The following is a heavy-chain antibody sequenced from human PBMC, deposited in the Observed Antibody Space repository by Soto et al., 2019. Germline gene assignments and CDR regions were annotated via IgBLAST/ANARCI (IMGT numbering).Heavy chain of an antibody. V-gene: IGHV3-15*07. D-gene: IGHD3-9*01. J-gene: IGHJ4*02. CDR3: TTVHFDVLTGSFDY. CDR1: GFTFGNAW. Sequence: EVHLVESGGGLVKPGGSLRLSCAASGFTFGNAWMNWFRQAPGKGLEWVGRIKSKIHGGTTDYAAPVRGRFTISRDDSKNTLCLQMNSLKTEDAAVYYCTTVHFDVLTGSFDYWGQGTLVTVSS. CDR2: IKSKIHGGTT.